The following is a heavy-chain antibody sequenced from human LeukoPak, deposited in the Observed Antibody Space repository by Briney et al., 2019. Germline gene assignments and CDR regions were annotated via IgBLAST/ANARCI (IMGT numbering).Heavy chain of an antibody. J-gene: IGHJ5*02. V-gene: IGHV1-18*01. Sequence: GVSVKVSCKASGYTFTSYGISWVRQAPGQGLEWMGWISAYNGNTNYAQKLQGRVTMTTDTSTSTAYMELRSLRSDDTAVYYCARDPSRFRVVRGVITDLPFDPWGQGTLVTVSS. CDR3: ARDPSRFRVVRGVITDLPFDP. CDR2: ISAYNGNT. CDR1: GYTFTSYG. D-gene: IGHD3-10*01.